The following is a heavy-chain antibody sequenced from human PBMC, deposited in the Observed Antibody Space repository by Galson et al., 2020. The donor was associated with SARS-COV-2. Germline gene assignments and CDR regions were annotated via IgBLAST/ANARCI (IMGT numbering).Heavy chain of an antibody. J-gene: IGHJ4*02. CDR1: GYSISSGYY. V-gene: IGHV4-38-2*02. CDR2: IYHSGST. D-gene: IGHD2-2*01. CDR3: ARDLKDIVVVPAAMPDFDY. Sequence: SQTLSLTCTVSGYSISSGYYWGWIRQPPGKGLEWIGSIYHSGSTYYNPSLKSRVTISVDTSKNQFSLKLSSVTAADTAVYYCARDLKDIVVVPAAMPDFDYWGQGTLVTVSS.